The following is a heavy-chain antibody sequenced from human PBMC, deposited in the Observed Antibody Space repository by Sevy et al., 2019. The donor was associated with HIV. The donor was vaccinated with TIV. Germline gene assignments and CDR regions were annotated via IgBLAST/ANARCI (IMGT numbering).Heavy chain of an antibody. D-gene: IGHD1-7*01. CDR3: AGGGITGTSDAFDI. V-gene: IGHV1-2*02. Sequence: ASVKVSCKASGYTFTGYYMHWVRQAPGQGLEWMGWINPNSGGTNYAQKFQGRVTMTRDTSISTAYMELGRLRSDDTAVDYCAGGGITGTSDAFDIWGQGTMVTVSS. CDR1: GYTFTGYY. CDR2: INPNSGGT. J-gene: IGHJ3*02.